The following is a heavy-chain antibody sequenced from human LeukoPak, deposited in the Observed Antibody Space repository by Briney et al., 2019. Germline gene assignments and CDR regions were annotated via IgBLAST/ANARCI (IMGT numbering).Heavy chain of an antibody. J-gene: IGHJ4*02. V-gene: IGHV6-1*01. CDR3: ARDISYYGSGSYHLFDY. Sequence: SQTLSLTCAISGDSVSSNSAAWNWIRQSPPRGLEWLGRTYYRSKWYNDYAVSVKSQITINPDTSKNQFSLQLNSVTPEDTAVYYCARDISYYGSGSYHLFDYWGQGTLVTVSS. CDR1: GDSVSSNSAA. CDR2: TYYRSKWYN. D-gene: IGHD3-10*01.